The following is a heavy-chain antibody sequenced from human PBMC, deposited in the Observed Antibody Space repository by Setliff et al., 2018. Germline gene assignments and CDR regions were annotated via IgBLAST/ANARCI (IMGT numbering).Heavy chain of an antibody. V-gene: IGHV3-66*01. CDR2: INGGST. CDR1: GFTVRSNE. D-gene: IGHD2-21*02. CDR3: ARNWVTAQHYYYGMDV. J-gene: IGHJ6*02. Sequence: GGSLRLSCAASGFTVRSNEMSGVRQAPGKGLDWVSSINGGSTNYADSRKGRFSISRDNSKNTLHLQMNSLRAEDTAVYYCARNWVTAQHYYYGMDVWGQGTTVTVSS.